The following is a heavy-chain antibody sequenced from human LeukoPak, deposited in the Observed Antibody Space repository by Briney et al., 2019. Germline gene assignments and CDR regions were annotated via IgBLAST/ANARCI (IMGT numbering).Heavy chain of an antibody. CDR1: GGTFSSYA. CDR3: ARGYYGSGSSFDY. D-gene: IGHD3-10*01. Sequence: GASVKVSCKAYGGTFSSYAISWVRQSPGKGLEWMGRIIPIFGTANYAQKFQGRVTITTDESTRTAYMELSSLRSEDTAVYYCARGYYGSGSSFDYWGQGTLVTVSS. CDR2: IIPIFGTA. J-gene: IGHJ4*02. V-gene: IGHV1-69*05.